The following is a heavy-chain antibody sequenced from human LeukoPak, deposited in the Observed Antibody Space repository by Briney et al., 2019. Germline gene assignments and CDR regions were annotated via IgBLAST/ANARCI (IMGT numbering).Heavy chain of an antibody. J-gene: IGHJ4*02. Sequence: GGSLILSCAASGFTFSDYSLNWVRQAPGKGLEWVSCISGDSRYIYYADSVKGRSTISRDNAQNSLYLHMNSLRAEDTAVYYCSRGPFSSSWSEFDYWGQGTLVTVSS. D-gene: IGHD6-13*01. CDR3: SRGPFSSSWSEFDY. CDR1: GFTFSDYS. CDR2: ISGDSRYI. V-gene: IGHV3-21*06.